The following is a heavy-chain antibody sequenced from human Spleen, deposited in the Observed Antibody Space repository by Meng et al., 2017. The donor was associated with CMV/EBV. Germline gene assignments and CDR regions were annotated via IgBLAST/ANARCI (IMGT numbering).Heavy chain of an antibody. Sequence: SVKVSCKASGGTFSSYAISWVRQAPGQGLEWMGGIIPILGIANYAQKFQGRVTITADKSTSTAYMELSSLRSEDTAVYYCARLLTTIFGVATYFDYWGQGTLVTVSS. CDR2: IIPILGIA. D-gene: IGHD3-3*01. J-gene: IGHJ4*02. CDR1: GGTFSSYA. V-gene: IGHV1-69*10. CDR3: ARLLTTIFGVATYFDY.